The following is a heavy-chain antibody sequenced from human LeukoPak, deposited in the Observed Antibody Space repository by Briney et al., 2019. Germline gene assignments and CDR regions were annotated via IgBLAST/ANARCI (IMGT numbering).Heavy chain of an antibody. Sequence: GSSVKVSCKASGGTFSSYAIIWVRQAPGQGLEWMGRIIPILGIANYAQKFQGRVTITADKSTSTAYMELSSLRSEDTAVYYCAREGIAAAGPLDYWGQGTLVTVSS. J-gene: IGHJ4*02. D-gene: IGHD6-13*01. CDR1: GGTFSSYA. V-gene: IGHV1-69*04. CDR2: IIPILGIA. CDR3: AREGIAAAGPLDY.